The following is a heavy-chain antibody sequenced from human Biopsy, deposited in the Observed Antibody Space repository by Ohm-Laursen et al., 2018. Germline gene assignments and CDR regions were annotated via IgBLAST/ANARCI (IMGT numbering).Heavy chain of an antibody. J-gene: IGHJ6*02. V-gene: IGHV4-61*01. CDR1: GGSVSDSFHF. CDR3: ARDVKRYCSGTSCYSGYFDMDV. Sequence: SDTLSLTWSVSGGSVSDSFHFWSWIRQPPGKGLEWIGDVYYSGTTNYNPSLKSRLTISVDTSKNQFSLNLNSVTAADTAVYFCARDVKRYCSGTSCYSGYFDMDVWGQGTTVTVS. CDR2: VYYSGTT. D-gene: IGHD2-2*01.